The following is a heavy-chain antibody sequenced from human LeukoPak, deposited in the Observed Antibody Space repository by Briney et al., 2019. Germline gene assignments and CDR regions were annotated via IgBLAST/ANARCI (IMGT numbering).Heavy chain of an antibody. D-gene: IGHD6-6*01. CDR2: ISGGGENT. V-gene: IGHV3-23*01. CDR3: ARVSIAADDY. Sequence: PGGSLRLSCGASGFTFTSYAMSWIRQAPGKGLEWVSAISGGGENTYYGDSVKGRFTISRDNAKNSLYLQRSSLRAEDTAVYYCARVSIAADDYWGQGTLVTVSS. CDR1: GFTFTSYA. J-gene: IGHJ4*02.